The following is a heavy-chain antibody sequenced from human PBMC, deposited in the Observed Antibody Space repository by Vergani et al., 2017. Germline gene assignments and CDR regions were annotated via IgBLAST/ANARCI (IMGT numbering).Heavy chain of an antibody. CDR2: INPNSGGT. CDR1: GYTFTGHY. V-gene: IGHV1-2*02. CDR3: ARKPLVYGDYRDYYYYGMDV. J-gene: IGHJ6*02. Sequence: QVHLVQSGAEVKKPGASVKVSCKASGYTFTGHYMHWVRQPPGQGLEWMGWINPNSGGTNYAQKFQGRVTMTRDTSNSTAYMELSRLRSDDTAVYYCARKPLVYGDYRDYYYYGMDVWGQGTTVTVAS. D-gene: IGHD4-17*01.